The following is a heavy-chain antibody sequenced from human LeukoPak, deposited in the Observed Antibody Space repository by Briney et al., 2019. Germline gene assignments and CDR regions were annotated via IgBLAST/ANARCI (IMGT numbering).Heavy chain of an antibody. V-gene: IGHV1-8*03. CDR2: MNPNSGNT. Sequence: ASVKVSCKASGYTFTSYDINWVRQATGQGLEWMGWMNPNSGNTGYAQKFQGRVTITRNTSISTAYMALSSLRSEDTAVYYCARAPRITMVRGVTYGFDPGGQETLVTVSS. CDR3: ARAPRITMVRGVTYGFDP. D-gene: IGHD3-10*01. J-gene: IGHJ5*02. CDR1: GYTFTSYD.